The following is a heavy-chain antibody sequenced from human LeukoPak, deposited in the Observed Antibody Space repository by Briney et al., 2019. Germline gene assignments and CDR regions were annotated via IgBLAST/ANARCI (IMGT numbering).Heavy chain of an antibody. CDR2: ISETIGST. Sequence: GSLRLSCAASGFTFSDSAMSWVRQAPGKGLEWVSRISETIGSTYYADPVKGRFTISRDNSKNTVFLQMNSLRAEDTAVYYCARGLAAAGTFDYWGQGTLVTVSS. J-gene: IGHJ4*02. D-gene: IGHD6-13*01. CDR3: ARGLAAAGTFDY. CDR1: GFTFSDSA. V-gene: IGHV3-23*01.